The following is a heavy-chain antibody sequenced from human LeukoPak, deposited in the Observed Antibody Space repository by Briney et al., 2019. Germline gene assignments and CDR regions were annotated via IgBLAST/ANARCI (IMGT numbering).Heavy chain of an antibody. CDR2: ISYSGNT. CDR3: ARGDTAMVTDY. Sequence: PSETLSLTCTVSGGSISNYYWTWIRQPPGKGLEWIGFISYSGNTNYNPSLKSRVTISVDTSKNQFSLKLSSVTAADTAVYYCARGDTAMVTDYWGQGTLVTVSS. D-gene: IGHD5-18*01. J-gene: IGHJ4*02. CDR1: GGSISNYY. V-gene: IGHV4-59*01.